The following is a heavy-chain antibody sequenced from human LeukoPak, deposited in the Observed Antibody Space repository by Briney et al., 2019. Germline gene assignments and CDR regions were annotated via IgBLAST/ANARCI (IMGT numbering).Heavy chain of an antibody. CDR2: IHSSGST. CDR1: GGTISSYY. CDR3: ARWYSSGWAFDY. Sequence: SETLSLTCTVSGGTISSYYWNWIRQPPGKGLEWIGYIHSSGSTKYNPSLKSRVTISVDTSKNQFSLKQSSVTAADTAVYYCARWYSSGWAFDYWGQGTLVTVSS. D-gene: IGHD6-19*01. J-gene: IGHJ4*02. V-gene: IGHV4-59*08.